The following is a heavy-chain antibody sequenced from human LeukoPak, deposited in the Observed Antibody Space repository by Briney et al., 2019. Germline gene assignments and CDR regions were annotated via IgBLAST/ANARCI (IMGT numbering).Heavy chain of an antibody. CDR1: GGSVSSGSYY. V-gene: IGHV4-61*01. Sequence: SEILSLTCTVSGGSVSSGSYYWSWIRQPPGKGLEWIGYIYYSGSTNYNPSLKSRVTISVDTSKNQCSLKLSSVTAADTAVYYCARDTDSGSYLGFFDYWGQGTLVTVSS. CDR3: ARDTDSGSYLGFFDY. J-gene: IGHJ4*02. CDR2: IYYSGST. D-gene: IGHD1-26*01.